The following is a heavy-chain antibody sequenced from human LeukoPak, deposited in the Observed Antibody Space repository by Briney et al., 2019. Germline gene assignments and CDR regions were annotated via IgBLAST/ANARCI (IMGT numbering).Heavy chain of an antibody. D-gene: IGHD2-2*01. J-gene: IGHJ5*02. CDR2: INPNSGGT. V-gene: IGHV1-2*02. CDR3: ARVQSPNIVVVPAAFGWFDP. Sequence: ASVKVSCKASGYTFTSYDINWVRQAPGQGLEWMGWINPNSGGTNYAQRFQGRVTMTRDTSISTAYMELSRLRSDDTAVYYCARVQSPNIVVVPAAFGWFDPWGQGTLVTVSS. CDR1: GYTFTSYD.